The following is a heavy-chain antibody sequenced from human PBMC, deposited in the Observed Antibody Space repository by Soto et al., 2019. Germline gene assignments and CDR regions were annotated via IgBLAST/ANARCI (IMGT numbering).Heavy chain of an antibody. CDR2: INHSGST. J-gene: IGHJ4*02. D-gene: IGHD5-18*01. CDR3: ARGEGYSYGLSDY. CDR1: GGSLIGYY. Sequence: SETLSLTCAVYGGSLIGYYWSWILQPPGKGLEWIGEINHSGSTNYNPSLKSRATISVDTSKNQFSLKLSSVTAADTAVYYCARGEGYSYGLSDYWGQGTLVTVSS. V-gene: IGHV4-34*01.